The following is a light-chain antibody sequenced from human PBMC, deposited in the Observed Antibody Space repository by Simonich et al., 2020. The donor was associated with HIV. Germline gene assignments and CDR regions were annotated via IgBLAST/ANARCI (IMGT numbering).Light chain of an antibody. Sequence: QTVVTQEPSLTVSPGGTVTLTCASSTGAVTSGYYPNWFQQKPGQAPRALIYSTSNKNSWTPARFSGSRLGGKAARTLSGVQPEDEAEYYCLLYYGGAQLWVFGGGTKLTVL. J-gene: IGLJ3*02. CDR2: STS. V-gene: IGLV7-43*01. CDR1: TGAVTSGYY. CDR3: LLYYGGAQLWV.